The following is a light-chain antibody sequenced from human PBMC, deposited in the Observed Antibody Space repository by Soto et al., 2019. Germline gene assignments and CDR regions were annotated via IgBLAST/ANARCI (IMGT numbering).Light chain of an antibody. CDR2: DVS. CDR3: SSYTSSSTLVV. CDR1: SSDVGGYNY. J-gene: IGLJ1*01. V-gene: IGLV2-14*03. Sequence: QSALTQPASVSGSPGQSITISCTGTSSDVGGYNYVSWYQHHPGKAPKLMIYDVSNPPSGVSNRFSGSKSGNTASLTISGLPAEDEAEYYCSSYTSSSTLVVFGTGTKLTVL.